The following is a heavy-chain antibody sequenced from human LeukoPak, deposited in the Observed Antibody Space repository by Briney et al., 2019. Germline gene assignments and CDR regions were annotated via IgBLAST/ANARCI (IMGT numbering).Heavy chain of an antibody. J-gene: IGHJ6*04. CDR3: ARGSYDFWSGFLQVV. CDR1: GGSISSYY. CDR2: IYTSGST. V-gene: IGHV4-4*07. Sequence: SETLSLTRTVSGGSISSYYCSWIRQPAGKGLEWIGRIYTSGSTNYNPSLKSRVTISVDKSKNQFSLKLSSVTAADTAVYYCARGSYDFWSGFLQVVWAEGATVTVSS. D-gene: IGHD3-3*01.